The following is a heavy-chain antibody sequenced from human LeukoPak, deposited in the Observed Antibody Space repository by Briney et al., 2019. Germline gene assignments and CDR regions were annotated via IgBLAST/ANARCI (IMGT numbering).Heavy chain of an antibody. CDR3: ARGRYSFGY. D-gene: IGHD5-18*01. V-gene: IGHV4-34*01. CDR1: GGSFSGYY. Sequence: SETLSLTCAVYGGSFSGYYWSWIRQPPGKGLEWIGEINHSGSTNYNPSLKSRVTISVDTSKNQFSLNLSSVTAADTAVYFCARGRYSFGYWGRGTLVTVSS. CDR2: INHSGST. J-gene: IGHJ4*02.